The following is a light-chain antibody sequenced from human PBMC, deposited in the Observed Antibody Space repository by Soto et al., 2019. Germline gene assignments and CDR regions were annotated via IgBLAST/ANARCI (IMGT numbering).Light chain of an antibody. CDR3: QQRSSWSLT. CDR2: DAS. V-gene: IGKV3-11*01. CDR1: QSVSSY. J-gene: IGKJ1*01. Sequence: EIVLTQSPATLSLSPGERATLSCRASQSVSSYLAWYQQKPGQAPRLLIYDASNRATGIPARFSGSGSGTDFTLIISSLEPEDFAVYYCQQRSSWSLTFGQGTKVEIK.